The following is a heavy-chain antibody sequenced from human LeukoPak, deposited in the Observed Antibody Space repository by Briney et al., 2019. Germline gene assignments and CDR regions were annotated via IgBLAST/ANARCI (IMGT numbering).Heavy chain of an antibody. CDR3: AREKIGYYDSSGRGWFDP. V-gene: IGHV4-61*02. D-gene: IGHD3-22*01. CDR2: IYSSGST. CDR1: Y. Sequence: YWSWIRQPAGKGLEWIGRIYSSGSTNYNPSLKSRVTISVDTSKKQFSLKLNSVTAADTAVYYCAREKIGYYDSSGRGWFDPWGQGTLVTVSS. J-gene: IGHJ5*02.